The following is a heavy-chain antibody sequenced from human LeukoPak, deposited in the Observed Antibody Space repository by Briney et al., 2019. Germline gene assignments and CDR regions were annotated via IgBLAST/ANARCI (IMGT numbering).Heavy chain of an antibody. CDR1: GGSISSYY. CDR2: IYYSGST. V-gene: IGHV4-59*01. Sequence: PSETLSLTCTVSGGSISSYYWSWLRQPPGKGLEWIGYIYYSGSTNYNPSLKSRVTISVDTSKNQFSLKLSSVTAADTAVYYCARETGISYYYYYMDVWGKGTTVTVSS. CDR3: ARETGISYYYYYMDV. D-gene: IGHD7-27*01. J-gene: IGHJ6*03.